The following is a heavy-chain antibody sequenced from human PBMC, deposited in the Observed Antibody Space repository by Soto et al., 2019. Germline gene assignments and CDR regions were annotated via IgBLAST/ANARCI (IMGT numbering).Heavy chain of an antibody. Sequence: SETLSLTCAVSGGSISSSNWWSWVRQPPGKGLEWIGEIYHSGSTNYNPSLKSRVTISVDKSKNQFSLKLSSVTAADTAVYYCASYQYYYDSSGYGNWFDPWGQGTLVTVSS. J-gene: IGHJ5*02. CDR3: ASYQYYYDSSGYGNWFDP. D-gene: IGHD3-22*01. CDR2: IYHSGST. CDR1: GGSISSSNW. V-gene: IGHV4-4*02.